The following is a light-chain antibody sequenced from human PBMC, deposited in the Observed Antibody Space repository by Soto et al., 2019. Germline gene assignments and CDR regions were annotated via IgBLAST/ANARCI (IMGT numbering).Light chain of an antibody. CDR2: GAS. J-gene: IGKJ1*01. CDR3: QQYNNWPPWT. Sequence: EIVMTQSTGTLSVSPGERAALSCGASQSVSSKLAWYQQKPGQAPRLLIYGASTRATGIPARFSGSGSGTEFTLTISSLQSEDFAVYYCQQYNNWPPWTFGQGTKVDIK. V-gene: IGKV3-15*01. CDR1: QSVSSK.